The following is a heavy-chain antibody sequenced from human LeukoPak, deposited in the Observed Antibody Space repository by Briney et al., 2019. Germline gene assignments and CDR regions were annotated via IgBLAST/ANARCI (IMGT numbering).Heavy chain of an antibody. CDR2: ISSSGDSA. D-gene: IGHD6-25*01. CDR1: STYA. Sequence: GGSLRLSCAAFSTYAMSWVRQAPGKGLEWVSSISSSGDSAYYADSVKGRFTISRDNSKNMLYLQMNSLRVEDTAIYYCAKDGLRAWPQACSATYWGQGTLVTVSS. V-gene: IGHV3-23*01. J-gene: IGHJ4*02. CDR3: AKDGLRAWPQACSATY.